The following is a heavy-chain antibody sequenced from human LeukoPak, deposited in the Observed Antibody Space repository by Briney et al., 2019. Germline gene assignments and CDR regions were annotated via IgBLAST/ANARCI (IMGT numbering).Heavy chain of an antibody. Sequence: ASVKVSCKTSGYTFSTYGLSWVRQAPGQGLEWMGWISGNSGKTHHAQKFQDRVTLTTDTSSTTAFMELRSLRSDDRAMYYCARNAGSYFEFAPWGQGALVTVSS. CDR1: GYTFSTYG. CDR2: ISGNSGKT. D-gene: IGHD1-26*01. V-gene: IGHV1-18*01. J-gene: IGHJ5*02. CDR3: ARNAGSYFEFAP.